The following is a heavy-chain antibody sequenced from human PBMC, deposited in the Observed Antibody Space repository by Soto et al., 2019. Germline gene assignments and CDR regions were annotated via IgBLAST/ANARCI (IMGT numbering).Heavy chain of an antibody. V-gene: IGHV4-59*01. CDR1: GGSISSYY. CDR2: IYYSGST. J-gene: IGHJ5*02. CDR3: ARSTMVRGVTDNWFDP. Sequence: SETLSLTCTVSGGSISSYYWSWIRQPPGKGLEWIGYIYYSGSTNYNPSLKSRVTISVDTSKNQFSLKLSSVTAADTAVYYCARSTMVRGVTDNWFDPWGQGTLVTVSS. D-gene: IGHD3-10*01.